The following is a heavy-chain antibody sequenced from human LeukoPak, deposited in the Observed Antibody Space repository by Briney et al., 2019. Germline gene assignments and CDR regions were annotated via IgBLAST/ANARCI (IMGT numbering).Heavy chain of an antibody. CDR1: GYTFTRYY. Sequence: PTVKVSCKASGYTFTRYYMHGVRHAPGQGLEWMGVINPDGGGTNYAQKFQGRVTITRDASTSTVYMELSSLRSEDTAVYYCARGGLGSGSYTFFDYWGQGTLVTVSS. D-gene: IGHD1-26*01. CDR3: ARGGLGSGSYTFFDY. V-gene: IGHV1-46*01. CDR2: INPDGGGT. J-gene: IGHJ4*02.